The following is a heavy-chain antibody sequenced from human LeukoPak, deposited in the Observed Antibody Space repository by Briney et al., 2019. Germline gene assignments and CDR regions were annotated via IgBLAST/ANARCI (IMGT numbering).Heavy chain of an antibody. Sequence: ASVKVSCKASGYTFTSYDINWVRQATGQGLEWMGWMNPNSGNTGYAQKFQGRVIMTRNTSISTAYMELSSLRSDDTAVYYCARDQGPYYYDSSGSGFDPWGQGTLVTVSS. CDR3: ARDQGPYYYDSSGSGFDP. CDR1: GYTFTSYD. J-gene: IGHJ5*02. D-gene: IGHD3-22*01. V-gene: IGHV1-8*01. CDR2: MNPNSGNT.